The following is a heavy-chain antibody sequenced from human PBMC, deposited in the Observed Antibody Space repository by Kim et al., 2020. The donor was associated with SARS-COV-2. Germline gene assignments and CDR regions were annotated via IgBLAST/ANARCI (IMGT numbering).Heavy chain of an antibody. CDR3: ARDRPGYSGYDTWFDP. V-gene: IGHV4-61*01. CDR1: GGSVSSGSYY. D-gene: IGHD5-12*01. Sequence: SETLSLTCTVSGGSVSSGSYYWSWIRQPPGKGLEWIGYIYYSGSTNYNPSLKSRVTISVDTSKNQFSLKLSSVTAADTAVYYCARDRPGYSGYDTWFDPWGQGTLVTVSS. J-gene: IGHJ5*02. CDR2: IYYSGST.